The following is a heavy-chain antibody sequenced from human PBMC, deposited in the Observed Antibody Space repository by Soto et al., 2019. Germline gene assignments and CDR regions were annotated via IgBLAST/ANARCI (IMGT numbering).Heavy chain of an antibody. D-gene: IGHD5-12*01. Sequence: PGGSLRLSCAASGFTFDDYAMHWVRQAPWKGLEWVSGISWNSGSIGYADSVKGRFTISRDNAKNSLYLQMNSLRAEDTALYYCAKDIVATITGLNYYYYMDVWGKGTTVTVSS. J-gene: IGHJ6*03. CDR3: AKDIVATITGLNYYYYMDV. CDR2: ISWNSGSI. CDR1: GFTFDDYA. V-gene: IGHV3-9*01.